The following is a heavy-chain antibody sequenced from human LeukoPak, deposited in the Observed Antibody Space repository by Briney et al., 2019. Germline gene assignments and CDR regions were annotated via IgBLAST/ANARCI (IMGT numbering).Heavy chain of an antibody. CDR2: IGTAGDT. V-gene: IGHV3-13*01. J-gene: IGHJ6*02. CDR1: GFTFSSYD. Sequence: PGGSLRLSCAASGFTFSSYDMHWVRQATGKGLEWVSAIGTAGDTYYPGSVKGRFTISRENAKNSLYLQMNSLRAGDTAVYYCARATAGYGMDVWGQGTTVTVSS. CDR3: ARATAGYGMDV.